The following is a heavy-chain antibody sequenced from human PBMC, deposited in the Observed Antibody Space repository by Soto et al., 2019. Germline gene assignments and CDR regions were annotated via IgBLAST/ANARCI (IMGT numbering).Heavy chain of an antibody. CDR3: ARGWKTYYYGSGSPVSFDY. CDR1: GGSFSGYY. CDR2: INHSGST. D-gene: IGHD3-10*01. Sequence: PSETLSLTCAVYGGSFSGYYWSWIRQPPGKGLEWIGEINHSGSTNYNPSLKSRVTISVDTSKNQFSLKLSSVTAADTAVYYCARGWKTYYYGSGSPVSFDYWGQGTLVTVSS. V-gene: IGHV4-34*01. J-gene: IGHJ4*02.